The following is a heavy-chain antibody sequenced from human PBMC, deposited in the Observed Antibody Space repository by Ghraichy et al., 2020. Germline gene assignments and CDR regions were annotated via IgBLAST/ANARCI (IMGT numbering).Heavy chain of an antibody. D-gene: IGHD6-19*01. CDR1: GGSISSYY. CDR2: IYYSGST. CDR3: ARGNTPPLSGWYLDWFDP. J-gene: IGHJ5*02. V-gene: IGHV4-59*01. Sequence: ESLNISCTVSGGSISSYYWSWIRQPPGKGLEWIGYIYYSGSTNYNPSLKSRVTISVDTSKNQFSLKLSSVTAADTAVYYCARGNTPPLSGWYLDWFDPWGQGTLVTVSS.